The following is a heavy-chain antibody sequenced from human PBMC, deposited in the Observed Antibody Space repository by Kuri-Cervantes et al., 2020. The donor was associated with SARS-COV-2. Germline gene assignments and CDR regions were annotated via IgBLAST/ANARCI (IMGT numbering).Heavy chain of an antibody. D-gene: IGHD3-16*02. CDR3: ARGVIVGELSLFGKN. CDR2: INWNGGST. J-gene: IGHJ4*02. CDR1: GFTFDDYG. Sequence: GGSLRLSCAASGFTFDDYGMSWVRQAPGRGLEWVSGINWNGGSTGYADSVKGRFTISRDNAKNSLYLQMNSLRAEDTAVYYCARGVIVGELSLFGKNWGQGTLVTVSS. V-gene: IGHV3-20*04.